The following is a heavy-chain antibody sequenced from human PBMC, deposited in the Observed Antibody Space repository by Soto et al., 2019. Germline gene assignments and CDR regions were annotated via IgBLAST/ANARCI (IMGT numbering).Heavy chain of an antibody. CDR3: ARDGPIAAAGTDDAFDI. J-gene: IGHJ3*02. D-gene: IGHD6-13*01. CDR2: TYYRSKWYN. Sequence: SQTLSLTCAISGDSVSSNSAAWNWIRQSPSRGLEWLGRTYYRSKWYNDYAVSVKSRITINPDTSKNQFSLQLNSVTPEDTAVYYCARDGPIAAAGTDDAFDIWGQGTMVTVSS. V-gene: IGHV6-1*01. CDR1: GDSVSSNSAA.